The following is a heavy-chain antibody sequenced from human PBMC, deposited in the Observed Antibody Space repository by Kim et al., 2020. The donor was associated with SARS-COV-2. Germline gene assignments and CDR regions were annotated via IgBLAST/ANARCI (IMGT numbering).Heavy chain of an antibody. CDR2: IYWDDDK. J-gene: IGHJ5*01. Sequence: SGPTLVKPTQTLTLTCALSGVPLTTPGVSVGWIRQSPGRALEWLALIYWDDDKRYTPSVKSRVTVSKDTPKKEVVLTMTNMDPVDTATFYCIHRREDPRSGRYYTDSWGQGAQVTVSS. CDR3: IHRREDPRSGRYYTDS. D-gene: IGHD3-10*01. CDR1: GVPLTTPGVS. V-gene: IGHV2-5*02.